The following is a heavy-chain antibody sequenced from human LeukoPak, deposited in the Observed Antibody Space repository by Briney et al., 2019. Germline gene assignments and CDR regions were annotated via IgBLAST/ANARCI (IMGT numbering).Heavy chain of an antibody. CDR3: ASRQRYSSGWYFGY. CDR1: GTSISSSTYY. CDR2: INYIGST. Sequence: SETLSLTCAVSGTSISSSTYYWGWIRQPPGKGLEWIGAINYIGSTFYNPSLESRVTMSVDTSKNQFSLKLSSVTAADTAVYYCASRQRYSSGWYFGYWGQGALVTVSS. D-gene: IGHD6-19*01. V-gene: IGHV4-39*01. J-gene: IGHJ4*02.